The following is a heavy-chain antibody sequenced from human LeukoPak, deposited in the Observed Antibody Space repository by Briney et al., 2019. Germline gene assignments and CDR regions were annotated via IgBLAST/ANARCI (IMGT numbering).Heavy chain of an antibody. J-gene: IGHJ4*02. CDR1: GSTFDDYG. CDR2: INWNGGST. Sequence: GGSLRLSCAASGSTFDDYGMSWVRQAPGKGPEWVSGINWNGGSTGYADSVKGRFTISRDNAKNSLYLQMNSLRAEDTALYYCARDFAAVAFDYWGQGTLVTVPS. CDR3: ARDFAAVAFDY. D-gene: IGHD6-19*01. V-gene: IGHV3-20*04.